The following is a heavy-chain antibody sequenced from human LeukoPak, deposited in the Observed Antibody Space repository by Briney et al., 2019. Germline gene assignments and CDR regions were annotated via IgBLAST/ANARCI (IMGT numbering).Heavy chain of an antibody. CDR1: GFSFSSYW. V-gene: IGHV3-74*01. Sequence: PGGSLRLSCVASGFSFSSYWMNWVRQAPGKGLVWVSRISSGGGSTNYADSVKGRFTISRDNSKNTLYLEMNSLRAEDTAVYYCDRDQTRAGPTTVNRWGEGTHTTASS. J-gene: IGHJ4*02. CDR3: DRDQTRAGPTTVNR. CDR2: ISSGGGST. D-gene: IGHD1-14*01.